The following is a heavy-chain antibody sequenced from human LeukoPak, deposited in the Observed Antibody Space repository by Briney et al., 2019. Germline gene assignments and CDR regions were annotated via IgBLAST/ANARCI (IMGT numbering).Heavy chain of an antibody. D-gene: IGHD6-13*01. V-gene: IGHV3-23*01. Sequence: PGGSLRLSCAASGFTFSSYAMSWVRQAPGKGLEWVSVISGSGGSTYYADSVKGRFTISRDNAKNTLYLQMNSLRAEDTAVYYCARGGSSSGVGFDPWGQGTLVTVSS. CDR2: ISGSGGST. J-gene: IGHJ5*02. CDR3: ARGGSSSGVGFDP. CDR1: GFTFSSYA.